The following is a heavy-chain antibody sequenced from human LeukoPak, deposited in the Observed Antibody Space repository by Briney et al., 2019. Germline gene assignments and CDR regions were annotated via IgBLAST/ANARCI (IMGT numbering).Heavy chain of an antibody. J-gene: IGHJ4*02. CDR2: INPNSGGT. V-gene: IGHV1-2*02. CDR1: GYTFTGYY. D-gene: IGHD2-21*02. CDR3: ARVSKGYCGGYCYSDY. Sequence: ASVKVSCKASGYTFTGYYMHWVRQAPGQGLEWMGWINPNSGGTNYAQKFQGRVTMTRDTSITTAYMDLSSLRSDDTALYYCARVSKGYCGGYCYSDYWGQGTLVTVSS.